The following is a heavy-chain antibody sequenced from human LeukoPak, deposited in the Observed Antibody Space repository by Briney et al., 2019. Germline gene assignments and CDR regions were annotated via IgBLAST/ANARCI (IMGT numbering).Heavy chain of an antibody. CDR3: ARGRFWNDY. CDR1: GGSFSGYY. Sequence: SETLSLTCAVYGGSFSGYYWSWIRQPPGKGLEWIGEINHSGSTNYNPSLKSRVTISVDTSKNQFSLKLSSVTAADTAVYYCARGRFWNDYWGRGTLVTVSS. V-gene: IGHV4-34*01. CDR2: INHSGST. J-gene: IGHJ4*02. D-gene: IGHD1-1*01.